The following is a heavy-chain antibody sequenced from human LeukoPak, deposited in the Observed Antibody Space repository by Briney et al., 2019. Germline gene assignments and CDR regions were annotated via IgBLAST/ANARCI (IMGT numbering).Heavy chain of an antibody. CDR3: ARFKYYYGSGSDY. Sequence: ASVKVSCKASGYTFTSYDINWVRQATGQGLEWMGWMNPNSGNTGYAQKFKGRVTMTRNTSISTAYMELSSLRSEDTAVYYCARFKYYYGSGSDYWGQGPLVTVSS. CDR2: MNPNSGNT. CDR1: GYTFTSYD. V-gene: IGHV1-8*01. J-gene: IGHJ4*02. D-gene: IGHD3-10*01.